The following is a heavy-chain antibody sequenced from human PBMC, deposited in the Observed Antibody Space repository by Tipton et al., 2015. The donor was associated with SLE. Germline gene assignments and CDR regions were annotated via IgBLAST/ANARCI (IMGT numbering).Heavy chain of an antibody. CDR1: GGSISSYY. D-gene: IGHD3-22*01. Sequence: TLSLTCTVSGGSISSYYWNWIRRPAGKGLEWIGRMFTSGSTNYNPSLKSRVTMSLDTSKNQFSLKLTSVTAADTAVYYCAREAIYDSTGYYYRDAFNIWGQGTMVTVSS. CDR3: AREAIYDSTGYYYRDAFNI. CDR2: MFTSGST. V-gene: IGHV4-4*07. J-gene: IGHJ3*02.